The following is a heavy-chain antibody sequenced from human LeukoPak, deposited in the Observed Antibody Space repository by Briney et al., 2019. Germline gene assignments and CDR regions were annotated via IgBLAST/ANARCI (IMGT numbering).Heavy chain of an antibody. CDR1: GFTFSSYA. CDR3: ANDTFYDFWSGNEYNWFDP. J-gene: IGHJ5*02. Sequence: GGSLRLSCAASGFTFSSYAMSWVRQAPGKGLEWVSAISGSGGSTYYADSVKGRFTISRDNSKNTLYLQMNSLRAEDTAVYYCANDTFYDFWSGNEYNWFDPWGQGTLVTVSS. V-gene: IGHV3-23*01. D-gene: IGHD3-3*01. CDR2: ISGSGGST.